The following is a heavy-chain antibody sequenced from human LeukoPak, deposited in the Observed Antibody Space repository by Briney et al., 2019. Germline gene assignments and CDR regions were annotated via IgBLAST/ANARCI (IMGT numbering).Heavy chain of an antibody. CDR3: ASGTSSWVLMAFDI. V-gene: IGHV3-53*01. J-gene: IGHJ3*02. CDR1: GFTVSSNY. D-gene: IGHD2-2*01. CDR2: IYSGGST. Sequence: PGGSLRLSCAASGFTVSSNYMSWVRQAPGKGLEWVSIIYSGGSTYYADSVKGRFTISRDNSKNTLYLQMNNLRAEDTAVYYCASGTSSWVLMAFDIWDQGTMVTVSS.